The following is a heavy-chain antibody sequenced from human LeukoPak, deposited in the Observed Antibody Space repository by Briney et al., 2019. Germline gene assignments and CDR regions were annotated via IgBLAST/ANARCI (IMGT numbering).Heavy chain of an antibody. CDR1: GFGFTDYY. V-gene: IGHV3-11*04. J-gene: IGHJ5*02. CDR2: ISSSGSPL. D-gene: IGHD3-10*01. Sequence: GGSLRLSCAASGFGFTDYYMSWIRQSPGKGLEWVSYISSSGSPLYYADSVKGRFTISRDNAKNSLYLQMNSLRAEDTAIYYCARAVTYFYGSVTYDWFDPWGQGTLVTVSS. CDR3: ARAVTYFYGSVTYDWFDP.